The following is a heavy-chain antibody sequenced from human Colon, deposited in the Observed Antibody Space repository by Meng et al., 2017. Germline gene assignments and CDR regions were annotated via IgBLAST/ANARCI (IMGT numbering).Heavy chain of an antibody. CDR1: GFTFSDYA. V-gene: IGHV3-30*01. CDR3: ARREGIAVAGFIDY. CDR2: LSYDGSNR. J-gene: IGHJ4*02. Sequence: QVHLVWSGGGVVQPGRSLRLSCAASGFTFSDYAMHWVRQAPGKGLEWVAVLSYDGSNRYYADSVKGRFTISRDNSKNTLFLQMNSLQPDDSALYYCARREGIAVAGFIDYWGQGTLVTVSS. D-gene: IGHD6-19*01.